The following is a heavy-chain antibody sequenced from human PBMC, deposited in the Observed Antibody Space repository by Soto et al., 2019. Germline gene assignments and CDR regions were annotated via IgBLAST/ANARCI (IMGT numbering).Heavy chain of an antibody. CDR2: ISYDGSNK. CDR1: GFTFSSYG. J-gene: IGHJ6*02. Sequence: QVQLVESGGGVVQPGRSLRLSCAASGFTFSSYGMHWVRQAPGKGLEWVAVISYDGSNKYYADSVKGRFTISRDNSKNTLYLQMNSLRAEDTAVYYCAKDRSTRLYYYYGMDVWGQGTTVTVSS. CDR3: AKDRSTRLYYYYGMDV. V-gene: IGHV3-30*18.